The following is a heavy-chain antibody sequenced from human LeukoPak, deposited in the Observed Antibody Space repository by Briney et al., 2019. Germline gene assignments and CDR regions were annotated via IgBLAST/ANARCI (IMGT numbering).Heavy chain of an antibody. V-gene: IGHV4-34*01. Sequence: SETLSLTCAVYGESFSNYYWSWIRQSPGEGLEWIGEINHSGSTNYNPSLKSRVTISVDTSKNQFSLKLSSVTAADTAVYYCARDEIVVVPAAIEDYYYYMDVWGKGTTVTVSS. CDR3: ARDEIVVVPAAIEDYYYYMDV. CDR2: INHSGST. CDR1: GESFSNYY. D-gene: IGHD2-2*02. J-gene: IGHJ6*03.